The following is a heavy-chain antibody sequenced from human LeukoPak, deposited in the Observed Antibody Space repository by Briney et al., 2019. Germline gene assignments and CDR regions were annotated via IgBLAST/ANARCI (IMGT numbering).Heavy chain of an antibody. CDR3: ARVGRDIVVVPAAIRTYYFDY. Sequence: GASVKVSCKASGYTFTSYGISWVRQAPGHGLEWMGWISAYNGNTNYAQKLQGRVTMTTDTSTSTAYMELRSLRSDDTAVYYCARVGRDIVVVPAAIRTYYFDYWGQGTLVTVSS. V-gene: IGHV1-18*01. CDR2: ISAYNGNT. CDR1: GYTFTSYG. D-gene: IGHD2-2*02. J-gene: IGHJ4*02.